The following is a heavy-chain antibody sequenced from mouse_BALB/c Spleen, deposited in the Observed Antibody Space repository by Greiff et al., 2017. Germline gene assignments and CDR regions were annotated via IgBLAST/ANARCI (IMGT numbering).Heavy chain of an antibody. CDR1: GFTFSSYG. Sequence: EVQLQESGGDLVKPGGSLKLSCAASGFTFSSYGMSWVRQTPDKRLEWVATISSGGSYTYYPDSVKGRFTISRDNAKNTLYLQMSSLKSEDTAMYYCARRGITTALDYWGQGTTLTVSS. CDR3: ARRGITTALDY. D-gene: IGHD1-2*01. CDR2: ISSGGSYT. V-gene: IGHV5-6*01. J-gene: IGHJ2*01.